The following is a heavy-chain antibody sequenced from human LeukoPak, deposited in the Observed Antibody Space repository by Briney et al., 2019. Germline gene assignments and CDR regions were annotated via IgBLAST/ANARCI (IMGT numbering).Heavy chain of an antibody. J-gene: IGHJ5*02. D-gene: IGHD3-3*01. CDR3: AREIMAYYDFWSGYYTLDNWFDP. CDR1: GFTVSSNY. CDR2: IYSGGST. Sequence: GGPLRLSCAASGFTVSSNYMSWVRQAPGKGLEWVSVIYSGGSTYYADSVKGRFTISRDNSKNTLYLQMNSLRAEDTAVYYCAREIMAYYDFWSGYYTLDNWFDPWGQGTLVTVSS. V-gene: IGHV3-66*01.